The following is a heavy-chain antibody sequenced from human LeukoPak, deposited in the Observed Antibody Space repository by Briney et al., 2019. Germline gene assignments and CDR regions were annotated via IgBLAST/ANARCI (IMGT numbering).Heavy chain of an antibody. J-gene: IGHJ3*02. D-gene: IGHD5-24*01. CDR1: GYTFTGYY. Sequence: GASVKVSCKASGYTFTGYYMHWVRQAPGQGLEWMGWINPNSGGTNYAQKFQGRVTMTRDTSISTAYMELSRLRSDDTAVYYCARGPWTRDGYNPPRDIWGQGTMATVSS. CDR2: INPNSGGT. CDR3: ARGPWTRDGYNPPRDI. V-gene: IGHV1-2*02.